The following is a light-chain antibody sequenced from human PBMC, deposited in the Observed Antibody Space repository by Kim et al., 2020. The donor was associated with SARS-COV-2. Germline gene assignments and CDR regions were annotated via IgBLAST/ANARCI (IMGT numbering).Light chain of an antibody. CDR3: QQYGSSPGWT. J-gene: IGKJ1*01. V-gene: IGKV3-20*01. CDR1: KIVDSRY. CDR2: GTS. Sequence: EIVLTQSPGTLSLSPGERATLSCRASKIVDSRYLAWYQQKPGQAPRLLIYGTSTRATGIPDRFSGGGSGTDFTLTINRLEPDDFAMYYCQQYGSSPGWTFGQGTKVDIK.